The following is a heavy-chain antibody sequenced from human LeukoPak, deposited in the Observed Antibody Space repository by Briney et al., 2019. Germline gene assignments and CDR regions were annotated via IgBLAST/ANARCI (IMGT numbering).Heavy chain of an antibody. J-gene: IGHJ4*02. V-gene: IGHV3-30-3*01. CDR2: ISYDGDTK. D-gene: IGHD3-10*01. Sequence: PRGSPCLSCAAPGFTSSSDAMHAGRQGPGKGLEWVAVISYDGDTKYYAESVKGRFSISRDNSKNTMYLQMNNLRAEATADYSSARDIPMVRGVSDYWGQGTLVTVSS. CDR3: ARDIPMVRGVSDY. CDR1: GFTSSSDA.